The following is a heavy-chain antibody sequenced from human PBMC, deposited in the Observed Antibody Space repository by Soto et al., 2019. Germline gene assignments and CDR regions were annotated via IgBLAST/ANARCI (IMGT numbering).Heavy chain of an antibody. CDR1: GYSFSSYW. CDR2: IYPGDSDT. D-gene: IGHD5-18*01. CDR3: ARLSTAMVYYYYYYGMDF. J-gene: IGHJ6*02. V-gene: IGHV5-51*01. Sequence: PGESLKISCKRSGYSFSSYWIGRVRQMPGKGLEWMGIIYPGDSDTRYSPSFQGQVTISADKSISTAYLQWSSLKASDTAMYYCARLSTAMVYYYYYYGMDFWGQGTTVTVSS.